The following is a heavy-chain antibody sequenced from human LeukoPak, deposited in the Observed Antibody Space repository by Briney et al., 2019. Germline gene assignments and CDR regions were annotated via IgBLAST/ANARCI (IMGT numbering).Heavy chain of an antibody. CDR2: NYYSRST. V-gene: IGHV4-39*07. Sequence: SETLSLTYTVSGGSISSSSYFWGWIRQPPGKGLEWIGSNYYSRSTYYNPSLKSRVTISVDTSKNPFSLKLSSVTAADTAVYYCARGVSARFETWGEGTLVTVSS. CDR3: ARGVSARFET. CDR1: GGSISSSSYF. J-gene: IGHJ5*02.